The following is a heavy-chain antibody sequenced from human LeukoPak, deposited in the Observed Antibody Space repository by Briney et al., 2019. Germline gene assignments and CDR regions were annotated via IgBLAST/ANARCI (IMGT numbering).Heavy chain of an antibody. V-gene: IGHV4-38-2*02. CDR1: GYSISSGYY. CDR2: IYRSGST. D-gene: IGHD2-2*01. CDR3: ARARPIVVVPSGKNWFDP. Sequence: SETLSLTCTVSGYSISSGYYWVWIRQPPGKGLEWIGSIYRSGSTNYNPSLKSRVTISVDTSKNQLSLNLNSVTAADTAVYYCARARPIVVVPSGKNWFDPWGQGTLVTVSS. J-gene: IGHJ5*02.